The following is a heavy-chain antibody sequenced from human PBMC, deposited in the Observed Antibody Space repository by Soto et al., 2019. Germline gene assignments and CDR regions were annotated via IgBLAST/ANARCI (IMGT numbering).Heavy chain of an antibody. J-gene: IGHJ6*03. V-gene: IGHV1-8*01. Sequence: GASVKVSCKASGYTFTSYDINWVRQATGQGLEWMGWMNPNSGNTGYAQKFQGRVTMTRNTSISTAYMKMSSLRSEDTAVYYCAREGSIPEYYFWSGYSRKDYYYYMDVWGKGTTVTVSS. CDR1: GYTFTSYD. D-gene: IGHD3-3*01. CDR3: AREGSIPEYYFWSGYSRKDYYYYMDV. CDR2: MNPNSGNT.